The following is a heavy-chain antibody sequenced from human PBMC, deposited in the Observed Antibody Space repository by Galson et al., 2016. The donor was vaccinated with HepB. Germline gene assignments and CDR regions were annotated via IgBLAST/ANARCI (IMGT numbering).Heavy chain of an antibody. D-gene: IGHD4-17*01. J-gene: IGHJ4*02. CDR2: TYPGGRT. CDR3: ARGPAHGDYSPGVY. Sequence: ETLSLTCGVHDGSLSGYYWSWIRHPPGMGLEWIGETYPGGRTNYNPSLRSRLTISTDTSKSQFPLRLTSVTAADTAVFYCARGPAHGDYSPGVYWGPGTLVTVSS. V-gene: IGHV4-34*01. CDR1: DGSLSGYY.